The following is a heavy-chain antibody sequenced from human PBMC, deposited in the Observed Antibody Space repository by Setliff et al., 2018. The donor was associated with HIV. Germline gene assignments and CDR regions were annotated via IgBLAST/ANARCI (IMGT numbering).Heavy chain of an antibody. CDR2: ISAYNGNT. V-gene: IGHV1-18*01. D-gene: IGHD6-13*01. CDR1: GYTFSSYG. J-gene: IGHJ2*01. CDR3: ARDREAGDWYFDL. Sequence: ASVKVSCKASGYTFSSYGINWVRQAPGQGLEWMGWISAYNGNTDYAQKLQGRVTMTTDTSTSTAHMELRSLRSDDTAVYYCARDREAGDWYFDLWGRGTLVTVSS.